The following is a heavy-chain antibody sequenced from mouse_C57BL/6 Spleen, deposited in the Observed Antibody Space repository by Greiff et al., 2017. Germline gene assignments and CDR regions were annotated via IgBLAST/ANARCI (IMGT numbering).Heavy chain of an antibody. CDR1: GFTFSNYW. CDR2: IRLKSDNYAT. D-gene: IGHD2-5*01. J-gene: IGHJ3*01. Sequence: EVKVEESGGGLVQPGGSMKLSCVASGFTFSNYWMNWVRQSPEKGLEWVAQIRLKSDNYATHYAESVKGRFTISRDDSKSSVYLQMNNLRAEDTGIYYCSYYSNYGGCAYWGQGTLVTVSA. CDR3: SYYSNYGGCAY. V-gene: IGHV6-3*01.